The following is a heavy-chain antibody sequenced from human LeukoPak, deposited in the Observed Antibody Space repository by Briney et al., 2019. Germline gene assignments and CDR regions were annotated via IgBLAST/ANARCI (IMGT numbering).Heavy chain of an antibody. J-gene: IGHJ4*02. CDR2: ISAFNGET. CDR3: ARDPSNTSGRYTYFDY. Sequence: APVKVSCKTYGYTFTSHGISWVRQAPGQGLEWMGWISAFNGETHYAQNLQGRVTRTTDTSTSTAYMELRSLRSDDTAVYYCARDPSNTSGRYTYFDYWGQGTLVTVSS. V-gene: IGHV1-18*01. D-gene: IGHD3-16*02. CDR1: GYTFTSHG.